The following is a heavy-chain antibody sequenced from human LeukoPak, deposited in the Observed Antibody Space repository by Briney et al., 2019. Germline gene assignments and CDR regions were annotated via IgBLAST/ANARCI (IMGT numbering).Heavy chain of an antibody. V-gene: IGHV5-51*01. CDR1: GYSFTSYW. J-gene: IGHJ4*02. D-gene: IGHD3-22*01. CDR2: IYPGDSDT. CDR3: ARQFRDSSGYYSYYFDY. Sequence: GESLKISCKGSGYSFTSYWIGWVRQMPGKGRGWMGIIYPGDSDTRYSPSFQGQVTISADKSISTAYLQWSSLKASDTAMYYCARQFRDSSGYYSYYFDYWGQGTLVSVSS.